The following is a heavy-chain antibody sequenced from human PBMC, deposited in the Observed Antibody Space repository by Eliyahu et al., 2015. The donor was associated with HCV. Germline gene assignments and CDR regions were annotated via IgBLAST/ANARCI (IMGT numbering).Heavy chain of an antibody. Sequence: RLSCAASGFTFSSYAMSWVRQAPGKGLEWVSAISGSGGSTYYADSVKGRFTISRDNSKNTLYLQMNSLRAEDTAVYYCAKDSGFYYDSSGYYSIWGQGTLVTVSS. CDR1: GFTFSSYA. D-gene: IGHD3-22*01. V-gene: IGHV3-23*01. CDR3: AKDSGFYYDSSGYYSI. J-gene: IGHJ4*02. CDR2: ISGSGGST.